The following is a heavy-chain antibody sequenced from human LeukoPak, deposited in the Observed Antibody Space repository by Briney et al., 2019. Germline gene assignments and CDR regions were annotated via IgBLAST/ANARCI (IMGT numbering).Heavy chain of an antibody. CDR1: GFTFSSYW. CDR2: AGNDGRIK. Sequence: GGSLRLSCAASGFTFSSYWMSWVRQAPGKGPQWVAFAGNDGRIKYNENSVEGRFPISRDNSKNTLYLQMNSLRPEDTAVYYCATTEGVTDKWLDPWGQGTQVTVSS. J-gene: IGHJ5*02. D-gene: IGHD2-8*01. CDR3: ATTEGVTDKWLDP. V-gene: IGHV3-30*02.